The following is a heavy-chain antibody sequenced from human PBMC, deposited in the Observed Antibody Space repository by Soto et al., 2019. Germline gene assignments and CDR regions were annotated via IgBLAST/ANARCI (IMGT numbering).Heavy chain of an antibody. Sequence: GGSLRLSXAASGFTFSNAWMTWVSQAPGKGLEWVGRIKSKTDGGTTDYAAPVKGRFTISRDDSKNTLYLQMNSLKTEDTAVYYCTTLPGVYYDSSGYYYGYDYWGQGTLVTVSS. J-gene: IGHJ4*02. V-gene: IGHV3-15*01. CDR3: TTLPGVYYDSSGYYYGYDY. D-gene: IGHD3-22*01. CDR1: GFTFSNAW. CDR2: IKSKTDGGTT.